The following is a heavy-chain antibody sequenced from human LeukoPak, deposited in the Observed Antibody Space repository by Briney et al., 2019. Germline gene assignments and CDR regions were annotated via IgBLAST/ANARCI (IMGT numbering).Heavy chain of an antibody. J-gene: IGHJ4*02. CDR1: GFWFHNYA. V-gene: IGHV3-30-3*01. CDR2: ISYDGSNK. CDR3: ARCYDSSGYYLPPDY. D-gene: IGHD3-22*01. Sequence: GCSVILPCVASGFWFHNYALQWVGPAPPRGLAGVAVISYDGSNKYYADSVKGRFTISRDNSKNTLYLQMNSLRAEDTAVYYCARCYDSSGYYLPPDYWGQGTLVTVSS.